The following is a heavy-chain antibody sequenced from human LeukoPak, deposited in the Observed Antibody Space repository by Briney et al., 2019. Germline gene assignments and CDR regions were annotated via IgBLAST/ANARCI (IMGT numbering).Heavy chain of an antibody. CDR1: GFTFSSYW. Sequence: GGSLRLSCAASGFTFSSYWMSWVRQAPGKGLEWVANIKQDGSEKYYVDSVKGRFTISRDNAKNSLYLQMNSLRAEDTALYYCAKARGWDYGDIDYWGQGTLVTVSS. CDR3: AKARGWDYGDIDY. J-gene: IGHJ4*02. V-gene: IGHV3-7*03. D-gene: IGHD4-17*01. CDR2: IKQDGSEK.